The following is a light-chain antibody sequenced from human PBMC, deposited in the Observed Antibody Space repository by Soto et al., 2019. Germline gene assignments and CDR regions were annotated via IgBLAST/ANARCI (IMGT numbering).Light chain of an antibody. CDR3: KQYSTSRLT. V-gene: IGKV3-20*01. CDR1: QSVTSSY. Sequence: EIVLTQSPGTLSLSPGERATLSCRASQSVTSSYLAWYQQKPGQAPRLLISGASSRATGIPDRFSGSGSGTNFTLTISRLEPEDVAVYYCKQYSTSRLTFGGGTKVEIK. J-gene: IGKJ4*01. CDR2: GAS.